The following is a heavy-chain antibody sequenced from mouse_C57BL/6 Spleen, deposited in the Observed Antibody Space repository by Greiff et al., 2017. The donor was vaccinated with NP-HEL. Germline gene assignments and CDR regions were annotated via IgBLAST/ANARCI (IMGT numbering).Heavy chain of an antibody. CDR3: AVDYYGSSYGD. CDR1: GYTFTSYW. CDR2: IYPSDSET. D-gene: IGHD1-1*01. V-gene: IGHV1-61*01. Sequence: VQLQQPGAELVRPGSSVKLSCKASGYTFTSYWMDWVKQRPGQGLEWIGNIYPSDSETHYNQKFKDKATLTVDKSSSTAYMQLSSLTSEDSAVYYCAVDYYGSSYGDWGQGTTLTVSS. J-gene: IGHJ2*01.